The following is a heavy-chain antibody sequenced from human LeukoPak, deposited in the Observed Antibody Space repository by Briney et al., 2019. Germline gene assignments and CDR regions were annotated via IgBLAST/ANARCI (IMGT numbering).Heavy chain of an antibody. CDR1: GCSFTRNW. D-gene: IGHD5-24*01. CDR2: IYPGDSDT. V-gene: IGHV5-51*01. J-gene: IGHJ4*02. CDR3: ARRRDGYNYYFDY. Sequence: GESLKISCKGSGCSFTRNWIGWVRQMPGKGLEWMGFIYPGDSDTRYSPSFQGQVTISADKSISAAYLQWSSLKASDTAMYYCARRRDGYNYYFDYCGQGTLVTVSS.